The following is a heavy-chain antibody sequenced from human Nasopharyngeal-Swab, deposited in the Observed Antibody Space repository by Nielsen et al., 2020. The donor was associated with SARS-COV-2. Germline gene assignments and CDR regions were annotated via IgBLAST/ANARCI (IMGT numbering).Heavy chain of an antibody. V-gene: IGHV1-69*13. Sequence: SVKVSFQASLGTFRSYSISWVRQAPGQGLEWMGGIIPIFGTANYAQKFQGRVTITADESTSTAYMELSSLRSEDTAVYYCARRWELLNIWGQGTMVTVSS. J-gene: IGHJ3*02. CDR2: IIPIFGTA. CDR1: LGTFRSYS. D-gene: IGHD1-26*01. CDR3: ARRWELLNI.